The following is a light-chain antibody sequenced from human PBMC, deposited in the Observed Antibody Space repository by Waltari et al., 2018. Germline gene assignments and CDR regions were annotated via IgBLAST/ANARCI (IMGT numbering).Light chain of an antibody. CDR2: AAS. CDR1: QHIDSD. V-gene: IGKV1-39*01. Sequence: DIQMTQSPSSLSASVGDGVTITCRASQHIDSDLNWYQQKPGKAPRLLIYAASSLQRGVPSRFSSSGSGTDFTLTVSSLQPEDFAIYYCQQSYTTPPMYTFGQGTKLEIK. CDR3: QQSYTTPPMYT. J-gene: IGKJ2*01.